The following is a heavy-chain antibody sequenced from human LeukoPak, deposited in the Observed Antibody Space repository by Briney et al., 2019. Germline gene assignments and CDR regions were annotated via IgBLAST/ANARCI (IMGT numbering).Heavy chain of an antibody. CDR2: INGDALTA. Sequence: PGGSLRLSCAASGFTFRDYSMHSVRQTPGKGLEWVSLINGDALTAHYGDSVRGRFTISRNNSKNSLYLQMNGLRTEDTAFYYCAKALHGVSFSFDYWGRGTLVTVSS. J-gene: IGHJ4*02. D-gene: IGHD5-24*01. CDR3: AKALHGVSFSFDY. CDR1: GFTFRDYS. V-gene: IGHV3-43*02.